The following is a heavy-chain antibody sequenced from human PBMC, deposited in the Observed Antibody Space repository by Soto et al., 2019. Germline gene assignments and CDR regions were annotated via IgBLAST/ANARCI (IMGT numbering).Heavy chain of an antibody. Sequence: SVKVSCKASGGTFSSYAISWVRQAPGQGLEWMGGIIPTFGTANYAQKFQGRVTITADKSTSTAYMELSSLRSEDTAVYYCARETRVAANHVTWFDPWGQGTLVTVSS. CDR2: IIPTFGTA. J-gene: IGHJ5*02. CDR1: GGTFSSYA. V-gene: IGHV1-69*06. D-gene: IGHD2-15*01. CDR3: ARETRVAANHVTWFDP.